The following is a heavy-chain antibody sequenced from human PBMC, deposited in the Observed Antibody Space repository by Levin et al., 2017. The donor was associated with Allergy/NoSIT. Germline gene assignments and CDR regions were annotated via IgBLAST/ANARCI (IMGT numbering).Heavy chain of an antibody. D-gene: IGHD5-12*01. Sequence: GGSLRLSCAASGFTFSTYGMHWVRQAPGKGLEWVAIISYDGSNKFYADSVKGRFTISRDNSKNTLYLQMNSLRAEDTAVYYCAKSGYSAYKAINWFDPWGQGTLVTVSS. CDR3: AKSGYSAYKAINWFDP. CDR1: GFTFSTYG. V-gene: IGHV3-30*18. CDR2: ISYDGSNK. J-gene: IGHJ5*02.